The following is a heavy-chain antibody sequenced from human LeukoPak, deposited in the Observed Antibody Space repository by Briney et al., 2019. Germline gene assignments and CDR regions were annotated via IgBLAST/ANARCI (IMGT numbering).Heavy chain of an antibody. V-gene: IGHV4-4*09. CDR2: IYTSGST. CDR1: GDSISSYY. J-gene: IGHJ4*02. Sequence: SETLSLTCTVSGDSISSYYWSWIRQPPGKGLEWIGYIYTSGSTNYNPSLKSRVTISVDTSKNQFSLKLSSVTAADTAVYYCARHSLRDGYNYFDYWGQGTLVTVSS. CDR3: ARHSLRDGYNYFDY. D-gene: IGHD5-24*01.